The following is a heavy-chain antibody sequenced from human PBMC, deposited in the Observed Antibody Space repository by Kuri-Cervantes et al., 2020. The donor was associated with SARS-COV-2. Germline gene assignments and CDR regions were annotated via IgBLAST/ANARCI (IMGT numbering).Heavy chain of an antibody. CDR3: ARRRTNYDILTVYALSDYFDY. CDR2: ISYDGSNE. V-gene: IGHV3-30*07. Sequence: GESLKISCAASGFTFSSCAMRWVRLAPGKGLEWVAFISYDGSNEYYADSVRGRVTISRDNSKNTLYLQMNSQRPEDTAVYYCARRRTNYDILTVYALSDYFDYWGQGTLVTVSS. D-gene: IGHD3-9*01. J-gene: IGHJ4*02. CDR1: GFTFSSCA.